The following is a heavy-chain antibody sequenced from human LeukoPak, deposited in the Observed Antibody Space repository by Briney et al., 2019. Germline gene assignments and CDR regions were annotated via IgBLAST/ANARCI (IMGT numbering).Heavy chain of an antibody. CDR3: ARSGSMVTNWFDP. V-gene: IGHV5-51*03. CDR1: GYSFTTHW. CDR2: IYPGDSDT. D-gene: IGHD3-10*01. Sequence: KPGESLNISCQGSGYSFTTHWIAWVRPMPGKGLEWMGIIYPGDSDTRYSPSFQGQVTISADKSISTAHLQWSSLKASDTAMYYCARSGSMVTNWFDPWGQGTLVTVSS. J-gene: IGHJ5*02.